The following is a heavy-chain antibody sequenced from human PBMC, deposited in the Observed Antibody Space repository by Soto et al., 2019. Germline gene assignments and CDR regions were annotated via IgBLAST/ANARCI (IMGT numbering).Heavy chain of an antibody. CDR1: GGSISSGGYY. J-gene: IGHJ5*02. D-gene: IGHD2-2*01. CDR2: IYYSGST. V-gene: IGHV4-31*03. CDR3: ARDEGYCISTSCQGYGFDP. Sequence: QVQLQESGPGLVKPSQTLSLTCTVSGGSISSGGYYWSWIRQHPGKGLEWIGYIYYSGSTYYNPSLKSRVTISVDTSKNQFSLKLSSVTAADTAVYYCARDEGYCISTSCQGYGFDPWGQGTLVTVSS.